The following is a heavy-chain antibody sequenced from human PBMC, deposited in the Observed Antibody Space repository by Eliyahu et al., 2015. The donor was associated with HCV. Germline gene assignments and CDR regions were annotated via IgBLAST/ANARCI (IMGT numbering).Heavy chain of an antibody. Sequence: QXQLVQSGAEVKKPGAXVKVSCKASXYTFTGYYMHWVRQAPGQGLEWMGWINPNSGGTNYXQKFQGRVTMTRDTSISTAYMELSRLRSDDTAVYYCARDCGSYRPYCLDYWGQGTLVTVSS. V-gene: IGHV1-2*02. D-gene: IGHD1-26*01. CDR1: XYTFTGYY. CDR3: ARDCGSYRPYCLDY. J-gene: IGHJ4*02. CDR2: INPNSGGT.